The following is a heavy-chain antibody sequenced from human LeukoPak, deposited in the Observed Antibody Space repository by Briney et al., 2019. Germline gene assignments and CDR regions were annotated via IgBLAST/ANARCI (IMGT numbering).Heavy chain of an antibody. CDR3: ARGRYSSLPDY. Sequence: PSETLSLTCAVSGGSISSGGYSWSWIRQPPGKGLEWIGYIYHSGSTYYNPSLKSRVTISVDRSKNQFSLKLSSVTAADTAVYYCARGRYSSLPDYWGRGTLVTVSS. CDR2: IYHSGST. CDR1: GGSISSGGYS. V-gene: IGHV4-30-2*01. D-gene: IGHD5-18*01. J-gene: IGHJ4*02.